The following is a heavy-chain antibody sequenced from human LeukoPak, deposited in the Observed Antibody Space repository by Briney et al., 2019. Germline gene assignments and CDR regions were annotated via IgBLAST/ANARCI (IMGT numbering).Heavy chain of an antibody. Sequence: ASVKVSCKASGYTFTIYAMHWVRQAPGQRLEWMGCINAGNGNTKYSQKFQGRVTITRDTSASTAYMQLSSLRSGDTAVYYCARDSLMVRGVLARQSKIDYWGQGTLVTVSS. V-gene: IGHV1-3*01. CDR1: GYTFTIYA. D-gene: IGHD3-10*01. CDR2: INAGNGNT. CDR3: ARDSLMVRGVLARQSKIDY. J-gene: IGHJ4*02.